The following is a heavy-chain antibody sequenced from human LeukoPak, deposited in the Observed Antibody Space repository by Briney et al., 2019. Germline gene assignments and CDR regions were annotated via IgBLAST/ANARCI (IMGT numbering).Heavy chain of an antibody. CDR3: ARDNCSGGSCYPDY. CDR2: IYYSGST. CDR1: GGPISSHY. Sequence: PSETLSLTCTVSGGPISSHYWSWIRQPPGKGLEWIGYIYYSGSTNYNPSLKSRVTISVDTSKNQFSLKLGSVTAADTAVYYCARDNCSGGSCYPDYWGQGTLVTVSS. V-gene: IGHV4-59*11. D-gene: IGHD2-15*01. J-gene: IGHJ4*02.